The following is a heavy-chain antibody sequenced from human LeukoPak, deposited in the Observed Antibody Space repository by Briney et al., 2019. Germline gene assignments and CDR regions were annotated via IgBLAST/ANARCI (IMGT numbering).Heavy chain of an antibody. CDR2: ISGSGGST. CDR3: ATLAVAGIPGLNVDFYI. D-gene: IGHD6-13*01. J-gene: IGHJ3*02. V-gene: IGHV3-23*01. CDR1: GFTFSSYA. Sequence: PGGSLRLSCAASGFTFSSYAMSWVRQAPGKGLEGVSAISGSGGSTYYADSVKRRFTISTDNSKNTLYLQMNSLRAEDTAVYYCATLAVAGIPGLNVDFYIWGPGTLVTVSS.